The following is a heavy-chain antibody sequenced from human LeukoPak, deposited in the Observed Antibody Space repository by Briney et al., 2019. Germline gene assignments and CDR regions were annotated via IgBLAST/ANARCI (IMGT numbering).Heavy chain of an antibody. D-gene: IGHD2-15*01. V-gene: IGHV1-18*01. CDR2: ISAYNGNT. CDR3: ARVVVVAATQCWFDP. J-gene: IGHJ5*02. CDR1: GYTFTSYG. Sequence: ASVKVSCKASGYTFTSYGISWVRQAPGQGLEWMGWISAYNGNTNYAQKLQGRVTMTTDTSTSTAYMELRSLRSDDTAVYYCARVVVVAATQCWFDPWGQRTLVTVSS.